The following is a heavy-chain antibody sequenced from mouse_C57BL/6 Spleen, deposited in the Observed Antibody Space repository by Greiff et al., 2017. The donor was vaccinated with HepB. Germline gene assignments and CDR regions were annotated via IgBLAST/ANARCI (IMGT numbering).Heavy chain of an antibody. J-gene: IGHJ1*03. CDR2: IYWDDDK. V-gene: IGHV8-12*01. Sequence: QVTLKESGPGILQSSQTLSLTCSFSGFSLSTSGMGVSWIRQPSGKGLEWLAHIYWDDDKRYNPSLKSRLTISKDTSRNQVFLKITSVDTADTATYYCARRDGYYENFDVWGTGTTVTVSS. CDR3: ARRDGYYENFDV. D-gene: IGHD2-3*01. CDR1: GFSLSTSGMG.